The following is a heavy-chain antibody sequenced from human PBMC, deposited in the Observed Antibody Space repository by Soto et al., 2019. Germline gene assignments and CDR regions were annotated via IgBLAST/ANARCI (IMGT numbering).Heavy chain of an antibody. J-gene: IGHJ4*02. D-gene: IGHD3-10*01. Sequence: SETLSLTCTVSGGSISSSSYYWGWIRQPPGKGLEWIGSIYYSGSTYYNPSLKSRVTISVDTSKNQFSLKLSSVTAADTAVYYCARSMVRGVIDYWGQGTLVTVSS. CDR1: GGSISSSSYY. CDR2: IYYSGST. CDR3: ARSMVRGVIDY. V-gene: IGHV4-39*01.